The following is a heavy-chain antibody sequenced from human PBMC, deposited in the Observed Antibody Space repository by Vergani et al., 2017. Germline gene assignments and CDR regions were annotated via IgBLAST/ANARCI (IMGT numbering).Heavy chain of an antibody. D-gene: IGHD3-16*01. CDR3: ASGGHVSEKGGAFQL. J-gene: IGHJ3*01. CDR2: INPGDSEV. Sequence: EKQLVQSGSETKKPGEPLKISCQAFGYIFSNFWFCWVRQRPGRGLQWMGSINPGDSEVKSNPTFRGQVIFSVDTSVNTDYLQWRSLQASDTATYLCASGGHVSEKGGAFQLWGQGTNVTVSS. CDR1: GYIFSNFW. V-gene: IGHV5-51*01.